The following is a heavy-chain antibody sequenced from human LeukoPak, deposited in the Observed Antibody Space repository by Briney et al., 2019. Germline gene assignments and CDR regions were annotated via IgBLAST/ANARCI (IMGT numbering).Heavy chain of an antibody. D-gene: IGHD4-17*01. V-gene: IGHV1-3*01. CDR1: GYTFTNYA. CDR2: INAGNGHT. Sequence: ASVKISCKASGYTFTNYAIHWVRQAPGQRLEWMGWINAGNGHTEYSQKFQGRVTITRDTSASTAYMYLSSLRSEDTAVYYCARGPGGDYAPFDYWGQGTLVTVSS. J-gene: IGHJ4*02. CDR3: ARGPGGDYAPFDY.